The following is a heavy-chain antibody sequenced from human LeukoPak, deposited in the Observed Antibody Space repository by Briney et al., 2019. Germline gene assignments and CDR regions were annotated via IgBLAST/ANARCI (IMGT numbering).Heavy chain of an antibody. D-gene: IGHD3-10*02. Sequence: PSETLSLTCTVSGGSISPYYRSWIRQPPGKGLEWLGYIYYSGNTDYNPSLKGRVAISVDTSKNQFSLKLSSVTAADTAVYYCARSTGSTMFIDYWGQGTLVTVSS. CDR2: IYYSGNT. V-gene: IGHV4-59*01. J-gene: IGHJ4*02. CDR1: GGSISPYY. CDR3: ARSTGSTMFIDY.